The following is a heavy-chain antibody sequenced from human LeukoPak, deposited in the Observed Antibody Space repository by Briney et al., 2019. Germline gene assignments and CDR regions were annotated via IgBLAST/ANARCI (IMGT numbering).Heavy chain of an antibody. CDR2: IIPIFGTA. D-gene: IGHD1-20*01. CDR3: ARDIDNWNPYNWFDP. J-gene: IGHJ5*02. CDR1: GGTFSSYA. V-gene: IGHV1-69*13. Sequence: SVKVSCKASGGTFSSYAISWVRQAPGQGLEWMGGIIPIFGTANYAQKFQGRVTITADESTSTAYMELSSLRSEDTAVYYCARDIDNWNPYNWFDPWGQGTLVTVSS.